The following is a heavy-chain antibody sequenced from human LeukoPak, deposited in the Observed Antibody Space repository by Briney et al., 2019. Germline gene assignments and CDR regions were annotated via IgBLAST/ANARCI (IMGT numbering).Heavy chain of an antibody. Sequence: GGSLRLSCAASGFTFSSYSMNWVRQAPGKGLEWVSSISSSSSYIYYADSVKGRFTISRDNAKNSLYLQMNSVRAEDTAVYYCTTSRESPLDYWAREPWSPSPQ. CDR2: ISSSSSYI. V-gene: IGHV3-21*01. D-gene: IGHD3-10*01. CDR3: TTSRESPLDY. J-gene: IGHJ4*02. CDR1: GFTFSSYS.